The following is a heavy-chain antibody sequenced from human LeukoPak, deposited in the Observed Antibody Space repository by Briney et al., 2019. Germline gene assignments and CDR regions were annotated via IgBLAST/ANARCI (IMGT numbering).Heavy chain of an antibody. Sequence: SVKVSCKASGGTFSSYAISWVRQAPGQGLEWMGGIIPIFGTANYAQKFQGRVTITADESTSTAYMEPSSLRSDDTAVYFCARDNSVGDYAWWFDPWGQGTLVTVSS. CDR3: ARDNSVGDYAWWFDP. V-gene: IGHV1-69*13. J-gene: IGHJ5*02. D-gene: IGHD1-26*01. CDR1: GGTFSSYA. CDR2: IIPIFGTA.